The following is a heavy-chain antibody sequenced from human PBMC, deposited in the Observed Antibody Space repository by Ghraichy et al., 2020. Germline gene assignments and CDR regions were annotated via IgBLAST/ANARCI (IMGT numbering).Heavy chain of an antibody. CDR2: IYYSGST. CDR1: GTSMNNYY. D-gene: IGHD2-21*02. CDR3: ARFSSSRTAILHY. Sequence: SQTLLLTCTVSGTSMNNYYWTWIRQPPGKGLEWIGYIYYSGSTNYNPSLKSRVTISVDTSKNQFSLNLSSVTAADTAVYYCARFSSSRTAILHYWGQGTLVTVSS. V-gene: IGHV4-59*01. J-gene: IGHJ4*02.